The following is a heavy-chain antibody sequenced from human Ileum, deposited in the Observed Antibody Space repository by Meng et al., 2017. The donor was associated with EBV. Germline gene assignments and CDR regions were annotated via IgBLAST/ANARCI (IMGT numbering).Heavy chain of an antibody. J-gene: IGHJ4*02. V-gene: IGHV4-4*02. CDR1: GGPFSSSNW. CDR3: ARDPTGGEDHQRV. Sequence: QRSRSDVVTPSGASSLTWAVSGGPFSSSNWWSWVRQPPGKGLEWIGKIYHSGITIYNPSLKSRVTMSVDNSKNQFSLKLNSMTAADTAVYYCARDPTGGEDHQRVWGQGTLVTVSS. D-gene: IGHD1-14*01. CDR2: IYHSGIT.